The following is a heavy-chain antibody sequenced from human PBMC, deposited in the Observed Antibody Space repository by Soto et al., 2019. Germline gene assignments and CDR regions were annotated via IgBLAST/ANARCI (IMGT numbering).Heavy chain of an antibody. Sequence: ASVKVSCKPSGYTFTSYDINCVRQATGQGLEWMGWMNPNSGNTGYAQKFQGRVTMTRNTSISTAYMELSSLRSEDTAVYYCASSIVVVVAATYDAFDIWGQGTMVTVSS. CDR1: GYTFTSYD. CDR3: ASSIVVVVAATYDAFDI. CDR2: MNPNSGNT. J-gene: IGHJ3*02. D-gene: IGHD2-15*01. V-gene: IGHV1-8*01.